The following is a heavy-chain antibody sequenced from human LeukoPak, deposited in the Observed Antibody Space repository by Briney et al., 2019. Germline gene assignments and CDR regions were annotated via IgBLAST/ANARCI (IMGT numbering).Heavy chain of an antibody. CDR3: ARERYYGSGSVYNRVDY. D-gene: IGHD3-10*01. J-gene: IGHJ4*02. CDR2: IIPIFGTA. Sequence: SVKVSCKASGGTFSSYAISWVRQAPGQGLEWMGGIIPIFGTANYAQKFQGRVTMTTDTSTSTAYMELRSLRSDDTAVYYCARERYYGSGSVYNRVDYWGQGTLVTVSS. CDR1: GGTFSSYA. V-gene: IGHV1-69*05.